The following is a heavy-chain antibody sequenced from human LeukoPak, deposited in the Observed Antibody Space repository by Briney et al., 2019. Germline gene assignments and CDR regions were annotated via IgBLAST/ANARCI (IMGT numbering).Heavy chain of an antibody. J-gene: IGHJ1*01. D-gene: IGHD3-22*01. Sequence: AGGSLRLSCAASGFTFGSYGMSWVRQAPGKGLEWVSFITPNADRTSYADSVEGRFTISRDNPRNTLYMQMNSLRDEDTALYYCAIMHGYYDGSGYWVQWGQGTLVIASS. V-gene: IGHV3-23*01. CDR2: ITPNADRT. CDR3: AIMHGYYDGSGYWVQ. CDR1: GFTFGSYG.